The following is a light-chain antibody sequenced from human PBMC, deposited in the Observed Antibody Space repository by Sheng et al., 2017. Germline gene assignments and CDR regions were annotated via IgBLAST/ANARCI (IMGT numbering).Light chain of an antibody. V-gene: IGKV3-15*01. J-gene: IGKJ5*01. CDR1: QSVSSD. CDR3: QQYHNWPPIT. Sequence: IVMTQSPATLSVSPGERVTLSCRASQSVSSDLAWYQQKPGQPPRVLIFAASTRVTGIPARFSGSGSGTEFTLTISSLQSEDFAVYYCQQYHNWPPITFGQGTRLEIK. CDR2: AAS.